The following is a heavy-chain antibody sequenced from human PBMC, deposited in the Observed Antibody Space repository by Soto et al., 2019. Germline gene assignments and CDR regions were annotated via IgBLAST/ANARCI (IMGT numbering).Heavy chain of an antibody. Sequence: SETLSLTCTVSGGSISSGDYYWSWIRQPPGKGLEWIGYIYYSGSTYYNPSLKSRVTISVDTSKNQFSLKLSSVTAADTAVYYCARFRLGYSYGQHDYWGQGTLVTVSS. J-gene: IGHJ4*02. D-gene: IGHD5-18*01. CDR2: IYYSGST. V-gene: IGHV4-30-4*01. CDR1: GGSISSGDYY. CDR3: ARFRLGYSYGQHDY.